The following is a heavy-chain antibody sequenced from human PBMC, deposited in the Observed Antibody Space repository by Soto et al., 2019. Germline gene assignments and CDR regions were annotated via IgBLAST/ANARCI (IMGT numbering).Heavy chain of an antibody. J-gene: IGHJ5*02. Sequence: LSLPCAVYGGSFSGYYWSWIRQPPGKGLEWIGEINHSGSTYYNPSLKGRVTISVDTAKNQFSLNLRSVTAADTAIYFCARRERYYGSPGWFDPWGQGTLVTVSS. D-gene: IGHD3-10*01. CDR2: INHSGST. V-gene: IGHV4-34*01. CDR1: GGSFSGYY. CDR3: ARRERYYGSPGWFDP.